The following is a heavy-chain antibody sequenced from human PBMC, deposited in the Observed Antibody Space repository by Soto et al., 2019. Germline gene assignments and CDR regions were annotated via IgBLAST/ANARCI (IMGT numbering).Heavy chain of an antibody. V-gene: IGHV3-33*01. J-gene: IGHJ6*01. CDR1: GFTFSSYG. CDR3: ARPLEQHQLGFGMDV. D-gene: IGHD6-13*01. Sequence: QVQLVQSGGGVVQPGGSLRLSCAASGFTFSSYGMHWVRQAPGKGLEWVAVIWCDGSKIYYADSVKGRFTISRDNSKSTLYLQMNSLRAEDTAVYYCARPLEQHQLGFGMDVWGQGSPVTVSS. CDR2: IWCDGSKI.